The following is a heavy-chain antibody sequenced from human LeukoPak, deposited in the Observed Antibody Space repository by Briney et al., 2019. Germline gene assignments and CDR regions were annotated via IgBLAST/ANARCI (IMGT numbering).Heavy chain of an antibody. J-gene: IGHJ4*02. V-gene: IGHV3-66*01. Sequence: GGSLRLSCAASGFTVSSSYMYWVRQAPGKGLEWVSVIFSGGSIYYADSVKGRFTISRDSSNNTLYLQMNTLRAEDTAVYYCARDDLDCWGQGTLVTVSS. CDR3: ARDDLDC. CDR2: IFSGGSI. CDR1: GFTVSSSY.